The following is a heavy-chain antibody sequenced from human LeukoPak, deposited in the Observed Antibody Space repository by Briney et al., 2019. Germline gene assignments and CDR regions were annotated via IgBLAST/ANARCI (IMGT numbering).Heavy chain of an antibody. CDR2: IYHSGST. J-gene: IGHJ4*02. CDR3: ANLGLRYFDWLLSGGFDY. Sequence: SETLSLTCTVSGYSISSGYYWGWIRQPPGKGLEWIGSIYHSGSTYYNPSLKSRVTISVDTSKNQFSLKLSSVTAADTAVYYCANLGLRYFDWLLSGGFDYWGQGTLVTVSS. V-gene: IGHV4-38-2*02. D-gene: IGHD3-9*01. CDR1: GYSISSGYY.